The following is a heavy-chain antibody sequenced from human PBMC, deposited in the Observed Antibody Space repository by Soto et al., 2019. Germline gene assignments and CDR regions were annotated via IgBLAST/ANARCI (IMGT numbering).Heavy chain of an antibody. Sequence: QVQLVESGGGLVKPGGSLRLSCAASGFTFSDYYMSWIRQAPGKGLEWVSYISSSSSYTNYADSVKGRFTISRDNAKNSLYLQMNSRRAEDTAVYYCALMRYGDHTTKFAEYFQHWGQGTLVTVSS. CDR1: GFTFSDYY. J-gene: IGHJ1*01. CDR3: ALMRYGDHTTKFAEYFQH. CDR2: ISSSSSYT. V-gene: IGHV3-11*06. D-gene: IGHD4-17*01.